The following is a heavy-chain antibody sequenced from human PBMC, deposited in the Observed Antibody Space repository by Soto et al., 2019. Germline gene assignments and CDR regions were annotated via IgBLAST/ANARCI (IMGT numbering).Heavy chain of an antibody. CDR3: TRGGPGLRFLEWLLAFDI. CDR2: IRSKAYGGTT. D-gene: IGHD3-3*01. Sequence: GGSLRLSCTASGFTFGDYAMSWFRQAPGKGLEWVGFIRSKAYGGTTEYAASVKGRFTISRDDSKSIAYLQMNSLKTEDTAVYYCTRGGPGLRFLEWLLAFDIWGQGTMVTVSS. CDR1: GFTFGDYA. V-gene: IGHV3-49*03. J-gene: IGHJ3*02.